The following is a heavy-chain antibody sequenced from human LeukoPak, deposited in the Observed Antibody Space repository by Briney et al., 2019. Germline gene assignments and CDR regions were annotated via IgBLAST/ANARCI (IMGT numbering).Heavy chain of an antibody. D-gene: IGHD5-24*01. Sequence: ASVKVPCKASGYTFTGYYMHWVRQAPGQGLEWMGRINPNSGGTNYAQKFQGRVTMTRDTSISTAYMELSRLRSDDTAVYYCASEIDGYNPFDYWGQGTLVTVSS. CDR2: INPNSGGT. J-gene: IGHJ4*02. V-gene: IGHV1-2*06. CDR1: GYTFTGYY. CDR3: ASEIDGYNPFDY.